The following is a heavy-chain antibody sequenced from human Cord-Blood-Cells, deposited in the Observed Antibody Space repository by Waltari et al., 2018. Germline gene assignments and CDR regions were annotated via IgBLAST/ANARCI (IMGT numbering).Heavy chain of an antibody. CDR2: ISGSGGST. Sequence: EVQLLESGGGLVQPGGSLRLSCAASGFTFSSYAMIWVRQAPGKGLEWVSAISGSGGSTYYADSVKGRFTISRDNSKNTLYLQMNSLRAEDTAVYYCAKDSPLMVQAKGWFDPWGQGTLVTVSS. CDR1: GFTFSSYA. CDR3: AKDSPLMVQAKGWFDP. D-gene: IGHD3-10*01. J-gene: IGHJ5*02. V-gene: IGHV3-23*01.